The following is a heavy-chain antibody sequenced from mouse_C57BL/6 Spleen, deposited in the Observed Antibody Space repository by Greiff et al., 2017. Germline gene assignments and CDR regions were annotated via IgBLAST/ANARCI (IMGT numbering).Heavy chain of an antibody. CDR1: GYAFSSSW. CDR3: ARYTTTVVGAMDY. J-gene: IGHJ4*01. CDR2: LYPGDGDT. Sequence: QVQLQQSGPELVKPGASVKISCKASGYAFSSSWMNWVKQRPGKGLEWIGRLYPGDGDTNYNGKFKGKATLTADKSSSTAYMQLSSLTSEDSAVYFCARYTTTVVGAMDYWGQGTSVTVSS. V-gene: IGHV1-82*01. D-gene: IGHD1-1*01.